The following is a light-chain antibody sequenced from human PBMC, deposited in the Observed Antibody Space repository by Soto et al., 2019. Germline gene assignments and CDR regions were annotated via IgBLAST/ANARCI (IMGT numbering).Light chain of an antibody. J-gene: IGKJ4*01. Sequence: EIVLTQSPATLSLSPGERATLSCRASQSVRTFLAWYQQKPGQAPRLLIYDASKRATGIPDRFSGSGSGTDFTLTISSLEPEDFAVYYCQQRSTWPPALSFGGGTKGEI. V-gene: IGKV3-11*01. CDR3: QQRSTWPPALS. CDR1: QSVRTF. CDR2: DAS.